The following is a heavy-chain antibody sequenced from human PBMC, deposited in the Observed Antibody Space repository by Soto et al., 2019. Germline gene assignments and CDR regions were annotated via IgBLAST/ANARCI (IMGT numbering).Heavy chain of an antibody. CDR1: GYPFTPYP. Sequence: QVQLVQSGAEVKKPGASVKLSCKASGYPFTPYPIHWVRQAPGQGLEWVGWINIGNGGTQYSQRFQDRVTITRDTSATTVYMEMSSLTSEDTAVYYCAREPLGGGRCYVNWFDPWGQGTLVTFSS. CDR2: INIGNGGT. CDR3: AREPLGGGRCYVNWFDP. J-gene: IGHJ5*02. D-gene: IGHD2-15*01. V-gene: IGHV1-3*04.